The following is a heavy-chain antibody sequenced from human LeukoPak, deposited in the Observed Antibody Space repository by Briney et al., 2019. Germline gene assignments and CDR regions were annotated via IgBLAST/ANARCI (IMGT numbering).Heavy chain of an antibody. V-gene: IGHV3-23*01. Sequence: GGSLRLSCAASGFTFSSSAMSWVRQAPGKGLEWVSAISGSGGSTYYADSVKGRFTISRDNSKNTLYLQMNSLRAEDTAVYYCAKEGKTRNWNYYQAKPVYWGQGTLVTVSS. D-gene: IGHD1-7*01. CDR3: AKEGKTRNWNYYQAKPVY. CDR1: GFTFSSSA. J-gene: IGHJ4*02. CDR2: ISGSGGST.